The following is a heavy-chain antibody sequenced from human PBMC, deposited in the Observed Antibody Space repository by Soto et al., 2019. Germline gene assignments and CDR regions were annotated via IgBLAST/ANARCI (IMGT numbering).Heavy chain of an antibody. J-gene: IGHJ6*02. CDR1: GGTFSSYA. CDR2: IIPIFGTA. CDR3: ARDAGWELLPYYDGMDV. D-gene: IGHD1-26*01. Sequence: QVQLVQSGAEVKKPGSSVKVSCKASGGTFSSYAISWVRQAPGQGLEWMGGIIPIFGTANYAQKFQGRVTITADESTSTAYMELSSLRSEDTAVYYCARDAGWELLPYYDGMDVWGQGTTVTVSS. V-gene: IGHV1-69*01.